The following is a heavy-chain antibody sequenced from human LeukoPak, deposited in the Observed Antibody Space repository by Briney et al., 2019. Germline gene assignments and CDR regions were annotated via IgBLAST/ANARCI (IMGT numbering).Heavy chain of an antibody. J-gene: IGHJ5*02. V-gene: IGHV4-59*01. CDR1: GGSISSYY. CDR3: ARDRGYYASGSYYDSGWFDP. CDR2: IYHTGSI. D-gene: IGHD3-10*01. Sequence: SETLSLTCTVPGGSISSYYWSWVRQPPGKGLEWIGYIYHTGSIKYNPSLESRLTISIDTSKNQFSLKLTSMTAADTAVYYCARDRGYYASGSYYDSGWFDPWGQGTLVTVSS.